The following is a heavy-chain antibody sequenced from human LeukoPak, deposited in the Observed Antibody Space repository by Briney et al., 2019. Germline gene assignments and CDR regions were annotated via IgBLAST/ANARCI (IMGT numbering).Heavy chain of an antibody. D-gene: IGHD5-18*01. Sequence: PSETLSLACTVSGGSISSGSYYWSWIRQPAGKGLEWIGRIYTSGSTNYNPSLKSRVTISVDTSKNQFSLKLSSVTAANTAVYYCAIAKIPDTAPDYWGQGTLVTVSS. CDR1: GGSISSGSYY. CDR2: IYTSGST. V-gene: IGHV4-61*02. J-gene: IGHJ4*02. CDR3: AIAKIPDTAPDY.